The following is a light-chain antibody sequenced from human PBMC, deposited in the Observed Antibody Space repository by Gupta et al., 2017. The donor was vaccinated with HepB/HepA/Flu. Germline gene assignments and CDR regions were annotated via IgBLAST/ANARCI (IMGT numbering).Light chain of an antibody. CDR2: SAS. Sequence: DIQLTQSPSFLSASVGDRVTITCRASQDINTYLIWYQQKPGKAPKLLISSASTLQSGVPSRFSGSGSGTEFTLTISSLQPEDFATYYCQQWNSYPITFGQGTRLDIK. J-gene: IGKJ5*01. CDR1: QDINTY. V-gene: IGKV1-9*01. CDR3: QQWNSYPIT.